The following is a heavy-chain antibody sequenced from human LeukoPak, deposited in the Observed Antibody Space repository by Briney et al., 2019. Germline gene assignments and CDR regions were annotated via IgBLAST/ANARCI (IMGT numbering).Heavy chain of an antibody. CDR2: IYHSGST. J-gene: IGHJ5*02. CDR1: GGSFSGYY. Sequence: PSETLSLTCTVYGGSFSGYYWGWIRQPPGKGLEWIGSIYHSGSTYYNPSLKSRVTISVDTSKNQFSLKLSSVTAADTAVYYCATAYGRHDWFDPWGQGTLVTVSS. CDR3: ATAYGRHDWFDP. V-gene: IGHV4-38-2*02. D-gene: IGHD3-10*01.